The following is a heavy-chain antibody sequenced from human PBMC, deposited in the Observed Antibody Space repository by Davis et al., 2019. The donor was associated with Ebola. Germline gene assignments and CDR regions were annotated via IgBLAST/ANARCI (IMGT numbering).Heavy chain of an antibody. CDR2: ISSSDSTI. CDR1: GFTFSNYE. Sequence: GESLKISCAASGFTFSNYEMNWVRQAPGKGLEWVSYISSSDSTIYYADSVKGRFTISRDNAKNSLYLQMNSLRAEDTAVYYCARDVAITIFDWGQGTLVTVSS. J-gene: IGHJ4*02. CDR3: ARDVAITIFD. D-gene: IGHD3-3*01. V-gene: IGHV3-48*03.